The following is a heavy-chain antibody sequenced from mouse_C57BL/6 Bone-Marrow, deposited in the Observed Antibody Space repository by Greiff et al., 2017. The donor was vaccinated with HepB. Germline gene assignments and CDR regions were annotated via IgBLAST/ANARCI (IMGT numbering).Heavy chain of an antibody. CDR3: ARSGDYDVGFAY. J-gene: IGHJ3*01. V-gene: IGHV1-18*01. D-gene: IGHD2-4*01. Sequence: VQLQQSGPELVKPGASVKIPCKASGYTFTDYNMDWVKQSHGKSLEWIGDINPNNGGTNYNQKFKGKATLTVDKSSSTAYMELRSLTSEDTAVYYCARSGDYDVGFAYWGQGTLVTVSA. CDR1: GYTFTDYN. CDR2: INPNNGGT.